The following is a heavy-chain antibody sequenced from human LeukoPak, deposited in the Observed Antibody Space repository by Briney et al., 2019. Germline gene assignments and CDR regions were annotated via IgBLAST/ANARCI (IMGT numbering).Heavy chain of an antibody. J-gene: IGHJ5*02. CDR3: ARAEAAAGTSFGWFDP. V-gene: IGHV1-18*01. CDR1: GYTFTSYG. D-gene: IGHD6-13*01. Sequence: ASVKVSCKASGYTFTSYGISWVRQAPGQGLEWMGWISAYNGNTNYAQKLQGRVTMTTDTSTSTADMELRSLRSDDTAVYYCARAEAAAGTSFGWFDPWGQGTLVTVSS. CDR2: ISAYNGNT.